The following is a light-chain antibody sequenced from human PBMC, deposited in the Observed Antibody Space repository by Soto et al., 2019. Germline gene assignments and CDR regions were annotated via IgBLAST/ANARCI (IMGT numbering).Light chain of an antibody. Sequence: QSVLTQSPSASASLGASVKLTCALSSGHSIYAIAWHQQQPEKGPRALMKLNSDGSHTRGDGIPDRFSGSSSGAERYLTISSLQSEDEADYYCQTWGTGILVFGGGTKVTVL. V-gene: IGLV4-69*01. CDR1: SGHSIYA. CDR3: QTWGTGILV. J-gene: IGLJ3*02. CDR2: LNSDGSH.